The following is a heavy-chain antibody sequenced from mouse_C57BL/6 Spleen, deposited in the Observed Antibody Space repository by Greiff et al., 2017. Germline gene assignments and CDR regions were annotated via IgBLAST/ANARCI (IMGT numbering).Heavy chain of an antibody. CDR3: ARGAWFAY. J-gene: IGHJ3*01. CDR2: INPSTGGT. CDR1: GYSFTGYY. V-gene: IGHV1-42*01. Sequence: EVQLQESGPELVKPGASVKISCKASGYSFTGYYMNWVKQSPEKSLEWIGEINPSTGGTTYNQKFKAKATLTVDKSSSTAYMQLNSLTSEDSAVYYCARGAWFAYWGQGTLVTVSA.